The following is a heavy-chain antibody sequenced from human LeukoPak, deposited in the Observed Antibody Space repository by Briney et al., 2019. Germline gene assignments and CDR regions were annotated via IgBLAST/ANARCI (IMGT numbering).Heavy chain of an antibody. V-gene: IGHV4-4*02. Sequence: NASGTLSLTCAVSGGSISSSNWWSWVRQPPGKGLEWIGEIYHSGSTNYNPSLKSRVTISVDTSKNQFSLNLRSVTAADTAVYYCARDRGESTGSGSYFDYWGQGTLVTVSS. J-gene: IGHJ4*02. CDR1: GGSISSSNW. CDR2: IYHSGST. CDR3: ARDRGESTGSGSYFDY. D-gene: IGHD3-10*01.